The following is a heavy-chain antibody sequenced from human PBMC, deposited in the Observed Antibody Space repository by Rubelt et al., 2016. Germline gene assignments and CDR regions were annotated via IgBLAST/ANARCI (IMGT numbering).Heavy chain of an antibody. D-gene: IGHD5-18*01. CDR1: GFTFSSYA. CDR3: ANSGYRYGLLDY. J-gene: IGHJ4*02. CDR2: ISGSGGST. Sequence: EVQLLESGGGLVQPGGSLRLSCAASGFTFSSYAMSWVRQAPGKGLEWVSAISGSGGSTYYADSVKGRFTISRDNSKNTLYLEMNSLRAEDTAVYYCANSGYRYGLLDYWGQGTLVTVSS. V-gene: IGHV3-23*01.